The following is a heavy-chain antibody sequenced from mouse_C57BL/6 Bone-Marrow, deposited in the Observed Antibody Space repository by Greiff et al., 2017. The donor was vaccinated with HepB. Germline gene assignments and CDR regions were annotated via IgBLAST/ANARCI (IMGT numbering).Heavy chain of an antibody. V-gene: IGHV1-15*01. CDR1: GYTFTDYE. CDR2: IDPETGGT. J-gene: IGHJ2*01. CDR3: TREGWRDFDY. D-gene: IGHD3-3*01. Sequence: LVESGAELVRPGASVTLSCKASGYTFTDYEMHWVKQTPVHGLEWIGAIDPETGGTAYNQKFKGKAILTADKSSSTAYMELRSLTSEDSAVYYCTREGWRDFDYLGQGTTLTVSS.